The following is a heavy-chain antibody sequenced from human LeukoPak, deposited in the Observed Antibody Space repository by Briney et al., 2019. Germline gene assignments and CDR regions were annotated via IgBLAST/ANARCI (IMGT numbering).Heavy chain of an antibody. CDR1: GGSISSYY. CDR2: IYYSGST. CDR3: AQSESLVAGPSLADFQH. D-gene: IGHD6-19*01. Sequence: PSETLSLTCTVSGGSISSYYWSWIRQPPGKGLEWIGYIYYSGSTNYNPSLKSRVTISVDTSKNQFSLKLSSVTAADTAVYYCAQSESLVAGPSLADFQHWGQGTLVTVSS. J-gene: IGHJ1*01. V-gene: IGHV4-59*08.